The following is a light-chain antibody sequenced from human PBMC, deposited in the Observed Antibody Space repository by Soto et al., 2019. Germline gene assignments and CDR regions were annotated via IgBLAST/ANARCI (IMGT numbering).Light chain of an antibody. J-gene: IGKJ5*01. CDR3: QQYGTSPT. CDR1: QSVSSN. CDR2: GAS. Sequence: EIVMTQSPATLSVSPGERATLSCRASQSVSSNLAWYQQKPGQAPSLLIYGASTRATGTPARFSGSGSGTDFTLTISRLEPEDFALYYCQQYGTSPTFGQGTRLEIK. V-gene: IGKV3-15*01.